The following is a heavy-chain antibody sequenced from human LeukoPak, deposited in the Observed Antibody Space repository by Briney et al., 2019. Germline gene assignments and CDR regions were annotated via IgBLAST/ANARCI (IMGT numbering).Heavy chain of an antibody. D-gene: IGHD6-19*01. Sequence: ASVKVSCKASGYTFTSYAMNWVRQAPGQGLEWMGWINTNTGNPTYAQGFTGWFVFSLDTSDSTAYLQISSLKSEDTAVYYCARDLPGVAGTLVYWGQGTLVTVSS. J-gene: IGHJ4*02. CDR3: ARDLPGVAGTLVY. CDR2: INTNTGNP. CDR1: GYTFTSYA. V-gene: IGHV7-4-1*02.